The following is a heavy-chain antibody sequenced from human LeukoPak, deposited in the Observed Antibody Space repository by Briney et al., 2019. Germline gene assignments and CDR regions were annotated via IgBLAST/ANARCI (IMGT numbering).Heavy chain of an antibody. D-gene: IGHD5-12*01. CDR3: ARDGRRGYSGYRFDY. Sequence: GASVKVSCKASGYNFNSHGIIWVRQAPGQGLEWMGWISTYNGNTNYAQKFQGRVTMTTDTSTSTVSIELRSLRSDDTALYYCARDGRRGYSGYRFDYWGQGTLVTVSS. V-gene: IGHV1-18*04. CDR1: GYNFNSHG. CDR2: ISTYNGNT. J-gene: IGHJ4*02.